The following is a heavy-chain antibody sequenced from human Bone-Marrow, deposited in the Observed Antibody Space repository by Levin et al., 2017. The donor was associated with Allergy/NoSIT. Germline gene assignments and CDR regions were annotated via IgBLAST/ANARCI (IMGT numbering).Heavy chain of an antibody. CDR3: AKHLRDSSGYYRYFDY. CDR1: GFTFSSSA. D-gene: IGHD3-22*01. Sequence: LSLTCAASGFTFSSSAMSWVRQAPGKGLEWVSAISGSGGSTYYADSVKGRFTISRDNSKNTLYLQMNSLRAEDTAVYYCAKHLRDSSGYYRYFDYWGQGTLVTVSS. CDR2: ISGSGGST. J-gene: IGHJ4*02. V-gene: IGHV3-23*01.